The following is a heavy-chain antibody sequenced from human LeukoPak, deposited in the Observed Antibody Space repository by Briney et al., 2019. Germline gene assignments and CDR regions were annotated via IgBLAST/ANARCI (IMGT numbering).Heavy chain of an antibody. D-gene: IGHD1-14*01. J-gene: IGHJ4*02. CDR2: ISGSGGST. V-gene: IGHV3-23*01. Sequence: QSGGSLRLSCAASGFTFSSYAMSWVRQAPGKGLEWVSAISGSGGSTYYADSVKGRFTISRDNSKNTLYLQMNSLRAEDTAVYYCAKLTLNRPGGYFDYWGQGTLVTVSS. CDR3: AKLTLNRPGGYFDY. CDR1: GFTFSSYA.